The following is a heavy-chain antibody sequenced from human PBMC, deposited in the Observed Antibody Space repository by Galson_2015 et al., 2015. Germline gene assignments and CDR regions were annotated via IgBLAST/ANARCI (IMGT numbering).Heavy chain of an antibody. CDR2: IYPGDSDT. CDR3: ARAFYGSGSHYGDY. J-gene: IGHJ4*02. CDR1: GYSFATHW. Sequence: QSGAEVKKSGEFLKISCKGSGYSFATHWIAWVRQMPGKGLEWMGVIYPGDSDTRYSPSFQGQVTISVDKSISTAYLQWSSLKASDTAMYYCARAFYGSGSHYGDYWGQGNLVTVSS. V-gene: IGHV5-51*01. D-gene: IGHD3-10*01.